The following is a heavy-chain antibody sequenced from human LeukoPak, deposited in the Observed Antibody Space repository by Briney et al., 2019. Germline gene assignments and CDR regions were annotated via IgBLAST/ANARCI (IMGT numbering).Heavy chain of an antibody. D-gene: IGHD1-26*01. V-gene: IGHV3-23*01. Sequence: GGSLRLSCAASGFTFSSYAMSWVRQAPGKGLDWVSGISGSGGNTYYADSVKGRFTISRDNSKNTLYLQMNSLRAEDTAVYYCAKGPHPRSGSSPWDFDYWGQGTLVTVSS. J-gene: IGHJ4*02. CDR2: ISGSGGNT. CDR3: AKGPHPRSGSSPWDFDY. CDR1: GFTFSSYA.